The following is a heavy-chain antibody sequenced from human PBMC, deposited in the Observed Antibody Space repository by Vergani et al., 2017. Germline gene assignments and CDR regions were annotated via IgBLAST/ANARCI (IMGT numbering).Heavy chain of an antibody. CDR2: IYHSGST. CDR3: ARLYSSVVIGGFDP. V-gene: IGHV4-39*07. Sequence: QLHLQESGPGLVKPSETLSLTCTVSGGSITSSSYYWGWIRQPPGKGLEWIGNIYHSGSTYYNPSLKSRVTISVDRSKNQFSLKLSSVTAADTAVYYCARLYSSVVIGGFDPWGQGTLVTVSS. J-gene: IGHJ5*02. D-gene: IGHD3-22*01. CDR1: GGSITSSSYY.